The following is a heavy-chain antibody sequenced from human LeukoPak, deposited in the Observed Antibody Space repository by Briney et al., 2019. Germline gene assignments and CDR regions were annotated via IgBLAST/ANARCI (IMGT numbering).Heavy chain of an antibody. D-gene: IGHD2/OR15-2a*01. V-gene: IGHV3-30*03. CDR1: GFTFSSYG. Sequence: GGSLRLSCAASGFTFSSYGMHWVRQAPGKGLEWVAVISYDGSNKYYADSVKGRFTISRDNSKNTLYLQMNSLTADDTAVYYCARERTTIVSGTTIGAYWGQGTLVTVSS. CDR2: ISYDGSNK. CDR3: ARERTTIVSGTTIGAY. J-gene: IGHJ4*02.